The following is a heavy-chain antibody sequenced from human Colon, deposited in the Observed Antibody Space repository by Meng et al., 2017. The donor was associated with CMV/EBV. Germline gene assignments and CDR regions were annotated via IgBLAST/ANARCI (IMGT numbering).Heavy chain of an antibody. J-gene: IGHJ6*02. D-gene: IGHD3-3*01. CDR3: ARGLGGDHDFWSGYYRYGMDV. Sequence: GGSLRLSCAASGFTLRTYAMNWVRQTPGKGLEWVSFISDTSTYIYYADSVKGRLTVSRDNPKNTLYLQMNSLRAEDTAVYYCARGLGGDHDFWSGYYRYGMDVWGQGTTVTVSS. CDR1: GFTLRTYA. V-gene: IGHV3-21*01. CDR2: ISDTSTYI.